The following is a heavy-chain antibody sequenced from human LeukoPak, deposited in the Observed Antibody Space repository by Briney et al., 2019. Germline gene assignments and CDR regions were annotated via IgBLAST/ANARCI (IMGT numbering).Heavy chain of an antibody. V-gene: IGHV4-59*08. J-gene: IGHJ3*02. D-gene: IGHD3-3*01. Sequence: SETLSLTCTFSGGSISSYYWSWIRQPPGKGLEWIAYIYYSGSTNYNPSLKSRVTISVDTSKNQFSQKLRSVTAADTAVYYCARQDSEWLGGVFDIWGQGTMVTVSS. CDR1: GGSISSYY. CDR2: IYYSGST. CDR3: ARQDSEWLGGVFDI.